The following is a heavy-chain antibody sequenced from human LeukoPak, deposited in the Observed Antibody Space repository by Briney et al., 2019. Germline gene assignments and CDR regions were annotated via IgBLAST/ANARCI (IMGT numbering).Heavy chain of an antibody. CDR1: GGSFSGYY. J-gene: IGHJ6*02. Sequence: PSETLSLTCAVYGGSFSGYYWSWIRQPPGKGVEGVGEINHSGTTNYHPSLDNRVSISVHTSDNQFSLKLSPVTAADTAVYYCKAYYYYYGMDVWGQGTPVTVSS. V-gene: IGHV4-34*01. CDR2: INHSGTT. CDR3: KAYYYYYGMDV.